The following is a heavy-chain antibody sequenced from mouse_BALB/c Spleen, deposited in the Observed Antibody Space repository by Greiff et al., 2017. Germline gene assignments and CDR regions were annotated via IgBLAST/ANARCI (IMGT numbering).Heavy chain of an antibody. CDR1: GYTFTSYW. CDR2: IYPGNSDT. V-gene: IGHV1-5*01. J-gene: IGHJ4*01. CDR3: TRWGYYGSSGYAMDY. D-gene: IGHD1-1*01. Sequence: EVKLQESGTVLARPGASVKMSCKASGYTFTSYWMHWVKQRPGQGLEWIGAIYPGNSDTSYNQKFKGKAKLTAVTSTSTAYMELSSLTNEDSAVYYCTRWGYYGSSGYAMDYWGQGTSVTVSS.